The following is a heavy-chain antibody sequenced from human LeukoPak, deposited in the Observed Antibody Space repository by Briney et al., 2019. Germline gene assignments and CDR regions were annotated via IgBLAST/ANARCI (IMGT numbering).Heavy chain of an antibody. CDR3: ARGQLVDGYYSDY. V-gene: IGHV6-1*01. CDR2: TYYRSKWYN. J-gene: IGHJ4*02. Sequence: SQTLSLTCAISGDSVSSNSAAWTWIRQSPSRGLEWLGRTYYRSKWYNDYAVSVKSRITINPDTSKNQFSLQLNSVTPEDTAVYYCARGQLVDGYYSDYWGQGTLVTVSS. CDR1: GDSVSSNSAA. D-gene: IGHD6-6*01.